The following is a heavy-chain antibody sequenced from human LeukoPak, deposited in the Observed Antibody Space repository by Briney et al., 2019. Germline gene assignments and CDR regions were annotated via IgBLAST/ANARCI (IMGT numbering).Heavy chain of an antibody. CDR1: GFTFSRYD. V-gene: IGHV3-23*01. CDR3: ASGILVPIRIFDM. Sequence: GGSLRLSCAVSGFTFSRYDVSWVRQAPGKGLEWVSSISASGGSTYYADSVKGRFTISRDNSKNILYLQMNTLRAEDTAVYYCASGILVPIRIFDMWGQGTMVTVSS. CDR2: ISASGGST. D-gene: IGHD2-2*01. J-gene: IGHJ3*02.